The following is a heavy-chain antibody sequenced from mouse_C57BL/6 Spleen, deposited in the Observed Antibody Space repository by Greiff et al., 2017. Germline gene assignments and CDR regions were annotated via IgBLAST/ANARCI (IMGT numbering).Heavy chain of an antibody. V-gene: IGHV1-69*01. Sequence: VQLQQPGAELVMPGASVKLSCKASGYTFTSYWMHWVKQRPGQGLEWIGEIDPSDSYTNYNQKFKGKSTLTVDKSSSTAYMQLSSLTSEDSAVYYYARLCSSGPSYWYFDDWGTGTTVTVSS. D-gene: IGHD6-1*01. CDR2: IDPSDSYT. CDR1: GYTFTSYW. J-gene: IGHJ1*03. CDR3: ARLCSSGPSYWYFDD.